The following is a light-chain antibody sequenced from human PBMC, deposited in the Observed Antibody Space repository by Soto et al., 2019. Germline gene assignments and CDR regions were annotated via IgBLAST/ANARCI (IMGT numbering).Light chain of an antibody. CDR3: QQYINRWT. V-gene: IGKV1-5*03. CDR2: KAS. Sequence: DIQMTQSPSTLSASVGDRVTITCRASQSISTWLAWYQQKPGKAPKLLIYKASSLESVVPSMFSGSGSGTEFTLTISSLQPDDFATYYCQQYINRWTFGQGNKVEIK. J-gene: IGKJ1*01. CDR1: QSISTW.